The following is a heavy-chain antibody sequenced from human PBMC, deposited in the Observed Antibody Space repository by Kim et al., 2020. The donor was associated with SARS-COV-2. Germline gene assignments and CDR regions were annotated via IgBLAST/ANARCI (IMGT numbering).Heavy chain of an antibody. V-gene: IGHV3-15*01. CDR3: TTEMVRWLPHYFDY. D-gene: IGHD3-22*01. CDR1: GFTFSNAW. Sequence: GGSLRLSCAASGFTFSNAWMSWVRQAPGKGLEWVGRIKSKTDGGTTDYAAPVKGRFTISRDDSKNTLYLQMNSLKTEDTAVYYCTTEMVRWLPHYFDYWGQGTLVTASS. J-gene: IGHJ4*02. CDR2: IKSKTDGGTT.